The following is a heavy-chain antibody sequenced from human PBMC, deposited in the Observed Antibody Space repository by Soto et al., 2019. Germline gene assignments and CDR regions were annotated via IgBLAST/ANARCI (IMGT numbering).Heavy chain of an antibody. Sequence: GGSLRLSCAASGFTFSDYYMSWIRQAPGKGLEWVSYISSSSSYTNYADSVKGRFTISRDNAKNSLYLQMNSLRAEDTAVYYCARGPDYSNYEGWFDPWGQGTLVTVSS. CDR3: ARGPDYSNYEGWFDP. J-gene: IGHJ5*02. CDR2: ISSSSSYT. D-gene: IGHD4-4*01. CDR1: GFTFSDYY. V-gene: IGHV3-11*06.